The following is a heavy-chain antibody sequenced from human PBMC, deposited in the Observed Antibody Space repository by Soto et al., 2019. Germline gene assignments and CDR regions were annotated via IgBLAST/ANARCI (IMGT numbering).Heavy chain of an antibody. CDR1: GGSLSNYY. CDR3: ARQGYCSGGRCYYDNWFDP. Sequence: SETLSLTCTVSGGSLSNYYWSWIRQPPGEGLEWIGYIYDSGSTKYNPSLKSRVTISVDTTKNQFSLKLTSVTASDTAVYYCARQGYCSGGRCYYDNWFDPWGQGTLVTVSS. CDR2: IYDSGST. V-gene: IGHV4-59*08. D-gene: IGHD2-15*01. J-gene: IGHJ5*02.